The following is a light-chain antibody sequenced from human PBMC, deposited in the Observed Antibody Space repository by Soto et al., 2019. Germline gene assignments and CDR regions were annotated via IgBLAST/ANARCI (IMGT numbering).Light chain of an antibody. CDR3: CSYAGNSLYV. J-gene: IGLJ1*01. Sequence: QSALTQPRSVSGSPGQSVTISCTGTSGDVGGYNFVSWYQQNPGKAPKLMIYDVNKWPSGVPDRFSGSKSGNTASLTISGLQAEDDADYYCCSYAGNSLYVFGTGTKVTVL. CDR2: DVN. CDR1: SGDVGGYNF. V-gene: IGLV2-11*01.